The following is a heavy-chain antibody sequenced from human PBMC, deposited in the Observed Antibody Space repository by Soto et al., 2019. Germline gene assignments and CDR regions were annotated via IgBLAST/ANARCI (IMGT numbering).Heavy chain of an antibody. D-gene: IGHD4-17*01. Sequence: PGGSLRLSCTASGFTLSNYWMNWVRQAPEKGLEWVANIKQDGSEKNYVDSVKGRFTISRDNAKNSLYLQMNSLRVDDTAMYYCMTTVTTFGCWGQGTLVTAPQ. CDR2: IKQDGSEK. CDR1: GFTLSNYW. J-gene: IGHJ4*02. V-gene: IGHV3-7*05. CDR3: MTTVTTFGC.